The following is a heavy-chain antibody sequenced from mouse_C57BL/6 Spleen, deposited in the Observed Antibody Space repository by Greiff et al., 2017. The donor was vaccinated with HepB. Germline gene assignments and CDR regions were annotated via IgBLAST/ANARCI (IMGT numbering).Heavy chain of an antibody. Sequence: EVQRVESEGGLVQPGSSMKLSCTASGFTFSDYYMAWVRQVPEKGLEWVANINYDGSSTYYLDSLKSRFIISRDNAKNILYLQMSSLKSEDTATYYCARGGTVPWYFDVWGTGTTVTVSS. V-gene: IGHV5-16*01. J-gene: IGHJ1*03. CDR1: GFTFSDYY. CDR2: INYDGSST. CDR3: ARGGTVPWYFDV. D-gene: IGHD1-1*01.